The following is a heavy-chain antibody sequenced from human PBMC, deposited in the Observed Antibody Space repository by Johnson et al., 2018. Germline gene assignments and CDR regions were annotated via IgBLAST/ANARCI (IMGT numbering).Heavy chain of an antibody. Sequence: VQLQESGGGLVQPGGSLRLSCAASGFTFSSYSMNWVRQAPGKGLEWVSSISSSSSYIYYADSVKGRFTNSRDNAKNSLFLQMNSLRAEDTAVYYCARVDTAMAYAFDIWGQGTMVTVSS. CDR1: GFTFSSYS. D-gene: IGHD5-18*01. CDR2: ISSSSSYI. V-gene: IGHV3-21*01. J-gene: IGHJ3*02. CDR3: ARVDTAMAYAFDI.